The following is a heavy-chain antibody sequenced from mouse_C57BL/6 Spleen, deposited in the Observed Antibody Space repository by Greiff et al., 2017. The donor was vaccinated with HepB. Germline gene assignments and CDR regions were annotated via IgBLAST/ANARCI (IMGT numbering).Heavy chain of an antibody. CDR3: ANYDYDEGYYAMDY. CDR2: ISSGSSTI. CDR1: GFTFSDYG. J-gene: IGHJ4*01. Sequence: EVQLVESGGGLVKPGGSLKLSCAASGFTFSDYGMHWVRQAPEKGLEWVAYISSGSSTIYYADTVKGRFTISRDNAKNTLFLQMTSLRSEDTAMYYCANYDYDEGYYAMDYWGQGTSVTVSS. D-gene: IGHD2-4*01. V-gene: IGHV5-17*01.